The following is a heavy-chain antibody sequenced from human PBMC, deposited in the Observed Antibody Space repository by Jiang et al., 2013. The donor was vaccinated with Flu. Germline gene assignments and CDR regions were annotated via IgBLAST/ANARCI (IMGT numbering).Heavy chain of an antibody. CDR3: ARDWGEHVDYYDSQHMDV. Sequence: LVESGGGLVQPGGSLRLSCAASGFTFSSYEMNWVRQAPGKGLEWVSYISSSGSTIYYADSVKGRFTISRDNAKNSLYLQMNSLRAEDTAVYYCARDWGEHVDYYDSQHMDVWGKGTTVTVSS. D-gene: IGHD3-22*01. CDR1: GFTFSSYE. V-gene: IGHV3-48*03. CDR2: ISSSGSTI. J-gene: IGHJ6*03.